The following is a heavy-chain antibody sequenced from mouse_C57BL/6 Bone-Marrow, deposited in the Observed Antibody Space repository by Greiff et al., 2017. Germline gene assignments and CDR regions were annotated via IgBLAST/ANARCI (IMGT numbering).Heavy chain of an antibody. D-gene: IGHD2-4*01. CDR2: IYPGSGNT. J-gene: IGHJ3*01. CDR1: GYTFTDYY. V-gene: IGHV1-76*01. Sequence: VQLQQSGAELVRPGASVKLSCKASGYTFTDYYINWVKQRPGQGLEWIARIYPGSGNTYYNEKFKGKATLTAEKSSSTAYMQLSSLTSEDSAVYFCARLNDYEFAYWGQGTLVTVSA. CDR3: ARLNDYEFAY.